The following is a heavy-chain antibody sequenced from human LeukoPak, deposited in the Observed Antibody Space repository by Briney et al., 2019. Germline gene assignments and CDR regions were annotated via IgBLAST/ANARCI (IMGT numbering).Heavy chain of an antibody. D-gene: IGHD3-22*01. CDR3: ARHLSDHCDSSGYYFDS. V-gene: IGHV4-59*08. CDR2: IYYSGST. J-gene: IGHJ4*02. CDR1: GGYISSYY. Sequence: PSETLSLTCSVSGGYISSYYWSWIRQPPGRGLEWIGYIYYSGSTNYNPSLKSRVTISVDTSKNLFSLKLSSVTAADTAVFYCARHLSDHCDSSGYYFDSWGQGTLVTVSS.